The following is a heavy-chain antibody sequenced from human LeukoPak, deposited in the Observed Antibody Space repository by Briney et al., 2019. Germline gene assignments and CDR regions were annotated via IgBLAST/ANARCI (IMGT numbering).Heavy chain of an antibody. CDR3: ARHYYGSGSYLYFDY. D-gene: IGHD3-10*01. V-gene: IGHV4-59*01. CDR1: GGSINSYY. J-gene: IGHJ4*02. CDR2: IYYSGST. Sequence: SETLSLTCTVSGGSINSYYWSWIRQPPGKGLEWIGYIYYSGSTNYNPSLKSRVTISVDTSKNQFSLKLSSVTAADTAVYYCARHYYGSGSYLYFDYWGQGTLVTVSS.